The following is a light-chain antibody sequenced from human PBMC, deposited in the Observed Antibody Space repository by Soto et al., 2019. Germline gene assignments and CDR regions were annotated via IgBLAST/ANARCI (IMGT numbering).Light chain of an antibody. V-gene: IGLV1-44*01. CDR2: GNN. CDR1: SSNIGSNP. Sequence: QSALTQSPSASGTPGQRVPISCSGSSSNIGSNPVSWYHQLPGTAPKVLIYGNNQRPSGVPDRFSGSKSGTSASLAISGLQSEDEADYYCAAWDDSLNGVVFGGGTKLTVL. CDR3: AAWDDSLNGVV. J-gene: IGLJ3*02.